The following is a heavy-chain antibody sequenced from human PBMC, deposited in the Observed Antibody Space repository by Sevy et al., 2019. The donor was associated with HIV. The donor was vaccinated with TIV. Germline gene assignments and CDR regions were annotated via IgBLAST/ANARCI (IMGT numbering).Heavy chain of an antibody. CDR3: ARRKCYGSSGYYRPDAFDI. Sequence: GGSLRLSCAASGFTFSSYSMNWVRQAPGKGLEWVSYISSSSSTIYYAYSVKGRFTISRDNAKNSLYLQMNSLRDKGTDVYDCARRKCYGSSGYYRPDAFDIWGQGTMVTVSS. D-gene: IGHD3-22*01. V-gene: IGHV3-48*02. J-gene: IGHJ3*02. CDR1: GFTFSSYS. CDR2: ISSSSSTI.